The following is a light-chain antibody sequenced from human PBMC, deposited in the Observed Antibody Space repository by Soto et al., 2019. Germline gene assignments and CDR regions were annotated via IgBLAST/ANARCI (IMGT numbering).Light chain of an antibody. V-gene: IGLV2-8*01. J-gene: IGLJ2*01. CDR1: SSDVGGYNY. CDR2: EVS. CDR3: SSYAGSNPVV. Sequence: QSALTQPPSASGSPGQSVTISCTGTSSDVGGYNYVSWYQQHPGKAPKFMIYEVSKRPSGVPDRFSGPKSGNTASLTVSGLQAEDEADYYCSSYAGSNPVVFGGGTKLTVL.